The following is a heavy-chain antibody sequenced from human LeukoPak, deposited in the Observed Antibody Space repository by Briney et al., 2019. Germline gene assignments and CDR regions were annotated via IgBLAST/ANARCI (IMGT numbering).Heavy chain of an antibody. D-gene: IGHD6-19*01. J-gene: IGHJ4*02. CDR3: ASDVGALPVACFDY. Sequence: GSLRLSCAASGFTFSNYGMTWVRQSPEKGLEWVAGISSAGITTYYADSVKGRFTISRDNYEDTVHLQMSTVRALDTAVYYCASDVGALPVACFDYWGQGTPVTVSS. CDR2: ISSAGITT. V-gene: IGHV3-23*01. CDR1: GFTFSNYG.